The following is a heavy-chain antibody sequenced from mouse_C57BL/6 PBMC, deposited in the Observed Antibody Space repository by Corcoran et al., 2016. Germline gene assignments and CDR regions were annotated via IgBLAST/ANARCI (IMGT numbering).Heavy chain of an antibody. Sequence: QIQLVKTGPELKKPGETVKISCTASGYTFTTYGMSWVKQAPGKGLKLMGWINTYSGVPPYADDFKGRFAFSLDTSASTAYLQINNLKNEDTATYFCARRYYGNSYYFDYWGQGTTLTVSS. V-gene: IGHV9-3*01. D-gene: IGHD2-1*01. CDR2: INTYSGVP. CDR1: GYTFTTYG. CDR3: ARRYYGNSYYFDY. J-gene: IGHJ2*01.